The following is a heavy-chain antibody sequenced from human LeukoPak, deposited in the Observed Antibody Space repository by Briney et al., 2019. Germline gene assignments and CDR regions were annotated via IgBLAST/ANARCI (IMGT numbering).Heavy chain of an antibody. V-gene: IGHV4-39*07. Sequence: SETLSLTCIVSGGPISSSNYFWGWIRQPPGKGLEWIGDIDYSGSTYYNPSLKSRVTISVDTSKNQFSLKLSSVTAADTAVYYCARTPYLLTHDYGDYGWFDPWGQGTLVTVSS. CDR1: GGPISSSNYF. CDR3: ARTPYLLTHDYGDYGWFDP. D-gene: IGHD4-17*01. J-gene: IGHJ5*02. CDR2: IDYSGST.